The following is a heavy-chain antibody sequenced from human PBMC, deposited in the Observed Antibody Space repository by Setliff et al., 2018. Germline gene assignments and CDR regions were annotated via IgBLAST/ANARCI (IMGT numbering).Heavy chain of an antibody. CDR1: GFTFSGVW. V-gene: IGHV3-7*01. Sequence: HPGGSLRLSCAASGFTFSGVWMNWVRQVPGKGLEWVANIKEDGSEKYYVDSVKGRFTISRDNAKDSLYLQMNNVGAEDRAVYYRAKGWAGDDSWGQGTLVTVSS. J-gene: IGHJ4*02. CDR3: AKGWAGDDS. CDR2: IKEDGSEK. D-gene: IGHD2-21*01.